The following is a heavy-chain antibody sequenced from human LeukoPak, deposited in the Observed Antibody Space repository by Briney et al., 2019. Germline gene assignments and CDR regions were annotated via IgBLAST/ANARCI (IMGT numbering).Heavy chain of an antibody. Sequence: ASVKVSRKASGYTFTSYAMHWVRQAPGQRLEWMGWINAGNGNTKYSQKFQGRVTMTRDTSISTAYMELSRLRSDDTAVYYCARVSSGSYLFDYWGQGTLVTVSS. V-gene: IGHV1-3*01. D-gene: IGHD1-26*01. CDR2: INAGNGNT. CDR3: ARVSSGSYLFDY. CDR1: GYTFTSYA. J-gene: IGHJ4*02.